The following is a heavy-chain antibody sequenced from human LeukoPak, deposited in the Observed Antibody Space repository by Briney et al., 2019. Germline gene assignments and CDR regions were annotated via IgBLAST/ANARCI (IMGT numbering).Heavy chain of an antibody. CDR2: IYYSGST. CDR3: ARQGADYFYYYIDV. CDR1: GGSISSNSFY. J-gene: IGHJ6*03. Sequence: SETLSLTCSVSGGSISSNSFYWGWIRQPPGKGLEWIGSIYYSGSTFYNSSLESRASLSVDMSKNQLSLKLTSMTAADTAVYYCARQGADYFYYYIDVWGEGTAVAVSS. V-gene: IGHV4-39*01. D-gene: IGHD3-16*01.